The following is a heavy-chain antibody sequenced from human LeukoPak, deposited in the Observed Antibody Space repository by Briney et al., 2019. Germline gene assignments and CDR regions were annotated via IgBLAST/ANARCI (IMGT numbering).Heavy chain of an antibody. D-gene: IGHD2-15*01. CDR2: ISSRRSYI. CDR1: GISFSSYS. J-gene: IGHJ3*02. CDR3: ARVEDIVVVVAATPGYAFDI. V-gene: IGHV3-21*01. Sequence: PGGSLRLSCAASGISFSSYSMNWVRQAPGKGLEWVSSISSRRSYIYYADSVKGRFTISRDNAKNSLFLQMNSLRAEDTAVYYCARVEDIVVVVAATPGYAFDIWGQGTMVTVSS.